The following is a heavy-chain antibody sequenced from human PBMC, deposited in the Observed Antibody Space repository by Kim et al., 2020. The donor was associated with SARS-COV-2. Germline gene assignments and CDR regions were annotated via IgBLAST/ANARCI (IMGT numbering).Heavy chain of an antibody. CDR1: GFTFSSYA. Sequence: GGSLRLSCAASGFTFSSYAMSWVRQAPGKGLEWVSAISGSGGSTYYADSVKGRFTISRDNSKNTLYLQMNSLRAEDTAVYYCVKDKSKPIVVVVEGYGMDVWGQGTTVTVSS. CDR2: ISGSGGST. J-gene: IGHJ6*02. CDR3: VKDKSKPIVVVVEGYGMDV. V-gene: IGHV3-23*01. D-gene: IGHD2-15*01.